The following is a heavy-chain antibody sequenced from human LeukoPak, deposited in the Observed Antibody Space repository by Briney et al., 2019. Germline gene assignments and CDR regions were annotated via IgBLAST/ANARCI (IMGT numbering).Heavy chain of an antibody. CDR1: GFTFSSYG. Sequence: PGGPLRLSCAASGFTFSSYGMHWVRQAPGKGLEWVAVIWYDGSNKYYADSVKGRFTISRDNSKNTLYLQMNSLRAEDTAVYYCARDHTVYDSSGYPDYWGQGTLVTVSS. V-gene: IGHV3-33*01. CDR2: IWYDGSNK. D-gene: IGHD3-22*01. J-gene: IGHJ4*02. CDR3: ARDHTVYDSSGYPDY.